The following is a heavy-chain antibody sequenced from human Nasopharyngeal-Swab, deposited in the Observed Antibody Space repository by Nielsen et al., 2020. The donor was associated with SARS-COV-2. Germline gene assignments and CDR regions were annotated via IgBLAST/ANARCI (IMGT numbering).Heavy chain of an antibody. CDR2: IRSKANSYAT. J-gene: IGHJ4*02. V-gene: IGHV3-73*01. D-gene: IGHD2-2*01. Sequence: WIRQPPGKGLEWVGRIRSKANSYATAYAASVKGRFTISRDNAKNSLYLQMNSLRAEDTALYYCAKGDSGGSTSYTDYWGQGTLVTVSS. CDR3: AKGDSGGSTSYTDY.